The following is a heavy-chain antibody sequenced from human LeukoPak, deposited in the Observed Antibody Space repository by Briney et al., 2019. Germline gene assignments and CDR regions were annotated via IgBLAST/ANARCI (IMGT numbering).Heavy chain of an antibody. CDR2: IYYSGST. CDR3: ARDQGYSPFGY. V-gene: IGHV4-59*01. D-gene: IGHD5-18*01. CDR1: GGSISSYY. J-gene: IGHJ4*02. Sequence: SETLSLTCTVSGGSISSYYWSWIRQPPGKGLEWIGYIYYSGSTNYNPSLKSRVTISVDTSKNQFSLKLSSVTAADMAVYYCARDQGYSPFGYWGQGTLVTVSS.